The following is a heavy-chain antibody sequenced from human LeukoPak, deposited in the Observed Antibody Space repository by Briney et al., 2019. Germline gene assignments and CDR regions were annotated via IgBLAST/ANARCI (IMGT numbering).Heavy chain of an antibody. V-gene: IGHV3-21*01. CDR1: GFTFSSYS. D-gene: IGHD2-2*01. Sequence: PGGSLRLSCAASGFTFSSYSMNWVRQAPGKGLEWVSSISSSSSYIYYADSVKGRFTISRDNAKNSLYLQMNSLRAEDTAVYYCARDCSDIVVVPAAISGYYYYYYMDVWGKGTTVTVSS. J-gene: IGHJ6*03. CDR2: ISSSSSYI. CDR3: ARDCSDIVVVPAAISGYYYYYYMDV.